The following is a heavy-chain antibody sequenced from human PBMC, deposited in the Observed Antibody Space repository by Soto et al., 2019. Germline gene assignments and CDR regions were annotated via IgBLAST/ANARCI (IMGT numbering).Heavy chain of an antibody. V-gene: IGHV1-69*08. CDR2: IIPFLGVT. D-gene: IGHD3-10*01. Sequence: QVQLVQSGAEVKKPGSSVKVSCKASGGTFSPYTVNWVRQAPGQGLEWMGRIIPFLGVTNYAQKFQARVTLTADTSTTTAYMELSRRRFENTAVYYCARDWESTVSTWSFGAFWGRRTLVTVSS. J-gene: IGHJ4*02. CDR1: GGTFSPYT. CDR3: ARDWESTVSTWSFGAF.